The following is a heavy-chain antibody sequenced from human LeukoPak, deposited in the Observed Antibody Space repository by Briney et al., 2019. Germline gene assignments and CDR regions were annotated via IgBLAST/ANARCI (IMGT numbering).Heavy chain of an antibody. CDR3: ARHGIAVVGTGFDY. CDR1: GGSVSSSDYY. D-gene: IGHD6-13*01. V-gene: IGHV4-39*01. Sequence: SETLSLTCTVSGGSVSSSDYYWGWIRQPPGKGLEWIGSIYYSVSTYYKPSLKSRVTISLDTPKKQFSLKLRSVTAADTAVYYCARHGIAVVGTGFDYWGQGTLVTVSS. J-gene: IGHJ4*02. CDR2: IYYSVST.